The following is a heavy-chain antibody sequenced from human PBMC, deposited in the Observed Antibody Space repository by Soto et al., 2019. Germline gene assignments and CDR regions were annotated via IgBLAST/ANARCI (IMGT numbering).Heavy chain of an antibody. CDR3: AREKKYYDLLTGYYRTWDI. Sequence: GASVKVSCKASGYTFTSYAMHWVRQAPGQRLEWMGWINAGNGNTKYSQKFQGRVTITRDTSASTAYMELSSLISEDTAVYYCAREKKYYDLLTGYYRTWDIWGQGTMVTV. D-gene: IGHD3-9*01. J-gene: IGHJ3*02. CDR1: GYTFTSYA. V-gene: IGHV1-3*01. CDR2: INAGNGNT.